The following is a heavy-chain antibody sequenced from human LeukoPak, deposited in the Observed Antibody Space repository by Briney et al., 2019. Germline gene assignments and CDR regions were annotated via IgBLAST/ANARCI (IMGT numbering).Heavy chain of an antibody. CDR1: GYSFTSYW. Sequence: GESLKISCKGSGYSFTSYWIGWVRQMPGKGLEWMGIIYPGDSDTRYSPSFQGQVTISADKSISTAYLQWSSLKASDTAMYYCASQRTLVRYCSSTSCYNCYYMDVWGKGTTVTVSS. V-gene: IGHV5-51*01. CDR3: ASQRTLVRYCSSTSCYNCYYMDV. CDR2: IYPGDSDT. J-gene: IGHJ6*03. D-gene: IGHD2-2*02.